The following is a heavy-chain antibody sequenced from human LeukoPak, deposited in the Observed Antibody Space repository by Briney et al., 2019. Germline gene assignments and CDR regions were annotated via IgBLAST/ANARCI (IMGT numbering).Heavy chain of an antibody. CDR3: ARAGAAARKLDLDY. V-gene: IGHV1-2*02. Sequence: APVKVSCKASGYTFTGYYMHWVRQAPGQGLEWMGWINPNSGGTNYAQKFQGRVTMTRDTSISTAYMELSRLRSDDTAVYYCARAGAAARKLDLDYWGQGTLVTVSS. CDR2: INPNSGGT. CDR1: GYTFTGYY. J-gene: IGHJ4*02. D-gene: IGHD6-13*01.